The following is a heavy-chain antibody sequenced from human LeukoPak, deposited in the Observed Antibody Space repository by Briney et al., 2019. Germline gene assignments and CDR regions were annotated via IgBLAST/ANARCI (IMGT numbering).Heavy chain of an antibody. V-gene: IGHV3-30*04. CDR2: ISYDGSNK. Sequence: SCKVSGYTLTELSMHWVRQAPGKGLEWVAVISYDGSNKYYADSVKGRFTISRDNSKNTLYLQMNSLRAEDTAVYYCARASYGEDFDYWGQGTLITVSS. CDR3: ARASYGEDFDY. CDR1: GYTLTELS. J-gene: IGHJ4*02. D-gene: IGHD4-17*01.